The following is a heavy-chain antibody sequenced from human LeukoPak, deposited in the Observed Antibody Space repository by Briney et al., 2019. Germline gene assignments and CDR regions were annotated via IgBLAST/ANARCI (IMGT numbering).Heavy chain of an antibody. CDR3: ALHNWDDAFDI. CDR1: GGSFSGYY. D-gene: IGHD1-20*01. J-gene: IGHJ3*02. V-gene: IGHV4-34*01. Sequence: SETLPLTCAVYGGSFSGYYWSWIRQPPGKGLEWIGEINHSGSTNYNPSLKSRVTISVDTSKNQFSLKLSSVTAADTAVYYCALHNWDDAFDIWGQGTMVTVSS. CDR2: INHSGST.